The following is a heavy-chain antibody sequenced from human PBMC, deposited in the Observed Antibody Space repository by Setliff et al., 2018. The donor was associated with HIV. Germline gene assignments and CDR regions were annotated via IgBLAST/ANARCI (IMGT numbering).Heavy chain of an antibody. V-gene: IGHV7-4-1*02. CDR3: AVDRHAFDI. J-gene: IGHJ3*02. CDR2: IHTEQGFP. Sequence: ASVKVSCKASGYSFINYAIXXLRQAPGRGLEWMGWIHTEQGFPMYAQGFTGRFVFSLDPSVNTAYLQINSLTPDDGGVYYCAVDRHAFDIWGQGTVVTVSS. CDR1: GYSFINYA. D-gene: IGHD5-12*01.